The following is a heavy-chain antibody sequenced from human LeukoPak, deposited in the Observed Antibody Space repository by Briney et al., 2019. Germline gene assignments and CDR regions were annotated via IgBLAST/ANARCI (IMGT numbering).Heavy chain of an antibody. J-gene: IGHJ5*02. V-gene: IGHV4-39*01. CDR3: ARSRRMALNYYDSSGNWFDP. CDR1: GGSISSSSYY. D-gene: IGHD3-22*01. CDR2: IYYSGST. Sequence: SETLSLTCTVSGGSISSSSYYWGWIRQPPGKGLEWIGSIYYSGSTYYNPSLKSRVTISVDTSKNQFSLKLSSVTAADTAVYYCARSRRMALNYYDSSGNWFDPWGQGTLVAVSS.